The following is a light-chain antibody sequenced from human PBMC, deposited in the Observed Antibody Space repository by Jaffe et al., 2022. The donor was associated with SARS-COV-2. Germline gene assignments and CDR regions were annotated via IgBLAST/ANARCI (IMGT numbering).Light chain of an antibody. J-gene: IGKJ3*01. Sequence: DIQMTQSPSTLSASVGDRVTITCRASQSINSWLAWYQQKPGKAPKLLIYKASSLESGVPSRFSGSGSGTEFTLTISSLQPDDFATYYCQQYNNYNTFGPGTKVDIK. CDR1: QSINSW. V-gene: IGKV1-5*03. CDR2: KAS. CDR3: QQYNNYNT.